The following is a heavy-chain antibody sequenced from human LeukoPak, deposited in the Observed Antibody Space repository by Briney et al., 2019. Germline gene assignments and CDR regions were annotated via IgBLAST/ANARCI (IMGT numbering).Heavy chain of an antibody. V-gene: IGHV4-59*01. Sequence: PSETLSLTCTVSGGSISSYYWSWIRQPPGKGLEWIGYIYYSGSTNNNPSLKSRVTISVDKSKNQISLKLSSVTAADTAVYYCARLVLADPWDVWGKGTTVTISS. D-gene: IGHD6-6*01. J-gene: IGHJ6*04. CDR2: IYYSGST. CDR1: GGSISSYY. CDR3: ARLVLADPWDV.